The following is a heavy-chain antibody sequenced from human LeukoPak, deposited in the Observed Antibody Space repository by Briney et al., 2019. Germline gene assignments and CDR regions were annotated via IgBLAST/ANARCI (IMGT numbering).Heavy chain of an antibody. D-gene: IGHD3-16*01. CDR2: MNPNSGNT. CDR1: GYTFTSYD. Sequence: GASVKVSCKASGYTFTSYDINWVRQATGQGLEWMGWMNPNSGNTGYAQKFQGRVTMTRNTSISIAYMELSSLRSEDTAVYYCARAGRRRSFGGVSHLGYWGQGTLVTVSS. J-gene: IGHJ4*02. CDR3: ARAGRRRSFGGVSHLGY. V-gene: IGHV1-8*01.